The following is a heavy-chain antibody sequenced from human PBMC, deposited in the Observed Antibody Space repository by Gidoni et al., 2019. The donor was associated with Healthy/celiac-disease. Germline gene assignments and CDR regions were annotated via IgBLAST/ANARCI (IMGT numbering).Heavy chain of an antibody. CDR2: ISGSGGST. CDR3: ASPLIVVVVAARAQTSDY. CDR1: GFTFSSYA. J-gene: IGHJ4*02. D-gene: IGHD2-15*01. V-gene: IGHV3-23*01. Sequence: EVQLLESGGGLVQPGGSLRLSCAASGFTFSSYAMSWVRQAPGKGLEWVSAISGSGGSTYYADSVKGRFTISRDNSKNTLYLQMNSLRAEDTAVYYCASPLIVVVVAARAQTSDYWGQGTLVTVSS.